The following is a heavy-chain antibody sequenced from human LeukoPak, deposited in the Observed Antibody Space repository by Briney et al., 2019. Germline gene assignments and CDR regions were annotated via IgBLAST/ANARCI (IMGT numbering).Heavy chain of an antibody. CDR1: GGSISSGDYY. CDR2: IYYSGST. V-gene: IGHV4-30-4*08. D-gene: IGHD2-2*01. Sequence: NASQTLSLTCTVSGGSISSGDYYWSWIRQPPGKGLEWIGYIYYSGSTYYNPSLKSRVTISVDTSKNQFSLKLSSVTAADTAVYYCARDRESGVVPGAENWFDPWGQGTLVTVSS. J-gene: IGHJ5*01. CDR3: ARDRESGVVPGAENWFDP.